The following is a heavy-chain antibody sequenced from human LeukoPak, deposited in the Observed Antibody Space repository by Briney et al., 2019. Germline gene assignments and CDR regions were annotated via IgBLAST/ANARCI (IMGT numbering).Heavy chain of an antibody. J-gene: IGHJ4*02. CDR3: ARGEDAIVGVPGPNY. CDR1: GFIFSDYS. V-gene: IGHV3-48*01. Sequence: GGSLRLSCAASGFIFSDYSMNWVRQAPGKGLEWVSFISSSSSTVYYADSVKGRFTISRDYANNSLFLQMNGLTAEDTAVYCCARGEDAIVGVPGPNYWGQGTLVSVSS. CDR2: ISSSSSTV. D-gene: IGHD1-26*01.